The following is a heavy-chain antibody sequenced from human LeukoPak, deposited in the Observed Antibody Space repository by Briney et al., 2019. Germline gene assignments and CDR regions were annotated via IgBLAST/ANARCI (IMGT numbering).Heavy chain of an antibody. D-gene: IGHD1-26*01. CDR1: GYTFASYY. CDR2: INSNSGAT. J-gene: IGHJ4*02. Sequence: EASVKVSCKASGYTFASYYIHWVRQAPGQGLEWLGIINSNSGATSYAQKFQGRVTMTRDMSTSTVYMEVSSLRSDDTAVYYCARGSDGGSSFDYWGQGTLVTVSS. V-gene: IGHV1-46*01. CDR3: ARGSDGGSSFDY.